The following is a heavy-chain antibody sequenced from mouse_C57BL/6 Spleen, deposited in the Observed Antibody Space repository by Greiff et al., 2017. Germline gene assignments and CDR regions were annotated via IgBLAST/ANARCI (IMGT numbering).Heavy chain of an antibody. V-gene: IGHV1-18*01. CDR1: GYTFTDYN. J-gene: IGHJ4*01. Sequence: EVQLQQSGPELVKPGASVKIPCKASGYTFTDYNMDWVKQSHGKSLEWIGDINPNSGGTNNNQKFKGKATLTVDKSSSTAYMVLRSLPSEDSAVYYCGGRKWLLYAMDYWGQGTSVTVSS. CDR2: INPNSGGT. CDR3: GGRKWLLYAMDY. D-gene: IGHD2-3*01.